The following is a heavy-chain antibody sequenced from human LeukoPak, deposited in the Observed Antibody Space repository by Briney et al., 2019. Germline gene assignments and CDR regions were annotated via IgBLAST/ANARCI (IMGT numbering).Heavy chain of an antibody. CDR1: KFIFSNYW. CDR3: AKDRTVGASYWYFDL. J-gene: IGHJ2*01. D-gene: IGHD1-26*01. V-gene: IGHV3-7*03. Sequence: GGSLRLSCAASKFIFSNYWMSWVRQAPGKGLEWVAYIKKTGSETYYVDSVKGRFTITRDNARNSLFLHMNTLRAEDTAIYYCAKDRTVGASYWYFDLWGRGTLVTVSS. CDR2: IKKTGSET.